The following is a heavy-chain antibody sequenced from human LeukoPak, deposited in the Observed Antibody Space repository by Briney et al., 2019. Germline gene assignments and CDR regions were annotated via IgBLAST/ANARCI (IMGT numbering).Heavy chain of an antibody. CDR1: GGTFSSYA. V-gene: IGHV1-69*13. D-gene: IGHD3-10*01. CDR2: IIPIFGTA. Sequence: SVKVSCKASGGTFSSYAISWVRQAPGQGLEWMGGIIPIFGTANYAQKFQGRVTITADESTSTAYMELSSLRSEDTAVYYCARHYYGSGSYLEYYYYMDVWGKGTTVTISS. J-gene: IGHJ6*03. CDR3: ARHYYGSGSYLEYYYYMDV.